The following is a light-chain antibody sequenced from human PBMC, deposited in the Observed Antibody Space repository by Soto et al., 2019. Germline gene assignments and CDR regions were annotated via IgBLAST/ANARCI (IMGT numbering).Light chain of an antibody. V-gene: IGKV2-30*01. CDR2: KVS. CDR3: MQGTHWPLYT. CDR1: QSLVYSDGHTY. J-gene: IGKJ2*01. Sequence: DVVMTQSPLSLPVTLGQPASISCRTSQSLVYSDGHTYLNWFQQRPGQSPRRLIYKVSKRDSGVPDRFSGSGSGTDFTLMNNGVEAEDVGVYYCMQGTHWPLYTFGKGTKVEIK.